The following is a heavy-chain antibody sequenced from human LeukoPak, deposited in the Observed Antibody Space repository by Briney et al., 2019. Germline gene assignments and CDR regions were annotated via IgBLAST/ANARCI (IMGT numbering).Heavy chain of an antibody. CDR2: INPNSGGT. CDR3: ARDLYGGTSATFDY. CDR1: GFTFTGYY. J-gene: IGHJ4*02. Sequence: ASVKVSCKASGFTFTGYYMHWVRQAPGQGLEWMGWINPNSGGTYYAQKFQGRVTMTSDTSISSAYMELSRLRSDDRAVYYCARDLYGGTSATFDYWGQGTLVTVSS. D-gene: IGHD4-23*01. V-gene: IGHV1-2*02.